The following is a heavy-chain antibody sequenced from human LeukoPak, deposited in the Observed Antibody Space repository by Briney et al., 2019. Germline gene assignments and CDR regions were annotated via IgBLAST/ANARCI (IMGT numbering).Heavy chain of an antibody. CDR2: IYYSGST. V-gene: IGHV4-59*01. Sequence: PSETLSLTCTVSGGSISSYYWSWIRQPPGKGLEWIGYIYYSGSTNYNPSLKSRVTISVDTSKNQFSLKLSSVTAADTAVYYCARVGPNCSSTSCYSAFDYWGQGTLSPSPQ. CDR3: ARVGPNCSSTSCYSAFDY. J-gene: IGHJ4*02. CDR1: GGSISSYY. D-gene: IGHD2-2*01.